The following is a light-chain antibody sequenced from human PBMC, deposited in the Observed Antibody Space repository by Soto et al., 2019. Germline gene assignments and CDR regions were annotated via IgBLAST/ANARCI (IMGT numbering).Light chain of an antibody. CDR1: QGISTS. J-gene: IGKJ4*01. Sequence: DIQLTQSPSFLSASVGDRVTIACRASQGISTSLGWYQQKPGTAPKLLIYAAFTLQSGVPSRFSGSGSGTEFTLTISRLQPEDFATNYCQQLNTYPPTFGGGTKVEIK. CDR2: AAF. CDR3: QQLNTYPPT. V-gene: IGKV1-9*01.